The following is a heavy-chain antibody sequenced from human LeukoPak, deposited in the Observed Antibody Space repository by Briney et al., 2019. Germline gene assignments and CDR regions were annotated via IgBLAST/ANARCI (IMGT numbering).Heavy chain of an antibody. V-gene: IGHV3-23*01. CDR2: ISGSGGST. CDR3: AKSLQIDTALDY. D-gene: IGHD5-18*01. J-gene: IGHJ4*02. Sequence: GGSLRFSCAASGFTFSSYARSWVRQAPGKGLEWVSAISGSGGSTYYADSVKGRFTISRDNSKNTLYLQMNSLRAEDTAVYYCAKSLQIDTALDYWGQGTLVTVSS. CDR1: GFTFSSYA.